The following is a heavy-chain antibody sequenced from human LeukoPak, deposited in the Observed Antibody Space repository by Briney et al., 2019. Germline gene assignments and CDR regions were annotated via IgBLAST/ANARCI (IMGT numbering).Heavy chain of an antibody. CDR1: GFTFSSYA. CDR3: AKVAHYYGSGSYYEYYFDY. J-gene: IGHJ4*02. V-gene: IGHV3-23*01. CDR2: ISSSGTSK. Sequence: GGSLRLSCAASGFTFSSYAMSWVRQAPGKGLEWVSAISSSGTSKYYIDSVEDRFTISRDNSNNTLYLQMYNLRADDTAVYYCAKVAHYYGSGSYYEYYFDYWGQGTLVTVSS. D-gene: IGHD3-10*01.